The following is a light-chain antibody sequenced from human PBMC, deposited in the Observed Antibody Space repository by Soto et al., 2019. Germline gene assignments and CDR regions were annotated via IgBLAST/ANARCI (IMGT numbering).Light chain of an antibody. CDR1: HDISNN. Sequence: QKAQSPCLIYGYVGESGTSICLGSHDISNNLNWYQQKPGKAPKLLIYDASNLEIGVPSRFSGSGSGTDFTFTISGLQREDIATYYGQHYDYPITFGQGTRLEIK. J-gene: IGKJ5*01. V-gene: IGKV1-33*01. CDR2: DAS. CDR3: QHYDYPIT.